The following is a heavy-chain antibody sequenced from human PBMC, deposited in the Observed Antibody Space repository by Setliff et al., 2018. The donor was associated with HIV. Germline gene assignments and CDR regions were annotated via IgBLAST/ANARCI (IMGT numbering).Heavy chain of an antibody. CDR2: IHHTGHI. CDR3: ATYSAGEGGRGY. V-gene: IGHV4-34*01. CDR1: GESSNDYY. Sequence: SETLSLTCAFYGESSNDYYWNWIRQPPGKGLEWIGEIHHTGHINNHPSFKSRVTISLDTSKNQFSLRLSSVTAADTAVYYCATYSAGEGGRGYWGQGRLVTVSS. D-gene: IGHD1-26*01. J-gene: IGHJ4*02.